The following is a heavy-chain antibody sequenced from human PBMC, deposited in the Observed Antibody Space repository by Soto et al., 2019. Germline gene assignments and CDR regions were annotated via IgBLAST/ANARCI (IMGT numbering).Heavy chain of an antibody. D-gene: IGHD5-12*01. CDR3: ARGGGDGYNFFDY. CDR1: GYTFTSYG. Sequence: ASVKVSCKASGYTFTSYGISWVLQAPGQGLEWMGIISPSGGSTSYAQKFQGRVTMTRDTSTSTVYMELSSLRSEDTAVYYCARGGGDGYNFFDYWGQGTLVTVSS. CDR2: ISPSGGST. V-gene: IGHV1-46*01. J-gene: IGHJ4*02.